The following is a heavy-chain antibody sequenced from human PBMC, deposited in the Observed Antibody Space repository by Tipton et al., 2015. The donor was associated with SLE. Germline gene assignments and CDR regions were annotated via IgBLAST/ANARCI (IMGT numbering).Heavy chain of an antibody. J-gene: IGHJ4*02. V-gene: IGHV4-39*07. D-gene: IGHD3-10*01. CDR2: LYYLGST. Sequence: TLSPTCTVSCASISTSAYDWGWIRQPPGKGLEWIGSLYYLGSTYSNPPLKSRVTISVDTSRNQFSLNLSSVTAADTAVYYCARHRSGRYYFWGQGTLVTVSS. CDR3: ARHRSGRYYF. CDR1: CASISTSAYD.